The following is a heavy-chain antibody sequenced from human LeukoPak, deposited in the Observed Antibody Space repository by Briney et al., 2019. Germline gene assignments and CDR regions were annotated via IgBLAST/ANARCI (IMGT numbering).Heavy chain of an antibody. V-gene: IGHV1-46*01. CDR2: INPSGGST. J-gene: IGHJ4*02. CDR1: GYTFTSYY. CDR3: ATPRRLSYSSSLEALDY. Sequence: ASVKVSCKASGYTFTSYYMHWVRQAPGQGLEWMGIINPSGGSTSYAQKFQGRVTMTEDTSTDTAYMELSSLRSEDTAVYYCATPRRLSYSSSLEALDYWGQGTLVTVSS. D-gene: IGHD6-13*01.